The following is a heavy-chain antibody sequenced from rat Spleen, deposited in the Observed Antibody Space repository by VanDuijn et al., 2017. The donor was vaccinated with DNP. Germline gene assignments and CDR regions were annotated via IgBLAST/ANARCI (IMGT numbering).Heavy chain of an antibody. CDR3: ARWGGDYFDY. J-gene: IGHJ2*01. CDR1: GLTFSNYG. Sequence: EVQLVESGGGLVQPGRSLKLSCAASGLTFSNYGMAWVRQAPTKGLEWVASISTVGNNAYYRDSVKGRFTISRDNAKSTLYLQMNSLRSEDMATYYCARWGGDYFDYWGQGVMVTVSS. V-gene: IGHV5S13*01. CDR2: ISTVGNNA.